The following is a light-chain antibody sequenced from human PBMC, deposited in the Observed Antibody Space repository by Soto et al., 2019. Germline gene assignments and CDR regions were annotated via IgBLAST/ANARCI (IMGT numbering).Light chain of an antibody. CDR1: QSVGSNY. CDR2: GAS. Sequence: EIVLTQSPGTLSLSPGERATLSCRASQSVGSNYLAWYQQKPGQAPRILIFGASGRATGIPDRFSGSGSGTDFTLTISRLEPEDFAVFYCQHYDSLPITFGQGTRLEIK. V-gene: IGKV3-20*01. CDR3: QHYDSLPIT. J-gene: IGKJ5*01.